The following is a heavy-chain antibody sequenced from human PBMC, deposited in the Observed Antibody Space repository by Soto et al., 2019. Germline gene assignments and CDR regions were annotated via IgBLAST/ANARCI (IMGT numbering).Heavy chain of an antibody. CDR2: TYYRSKWYF. CDR1: GDSVSSNSAG. CDR3: ARGSGNEFSAHSCAGV. Sequence: SQTLSLTCAISGDSVSSNSAGWNWIRQTPSRGLEWLGRTYYRSKWYFNYAVSVESRITINPDTSKNQFSLQLSSVTPDHRAVYSGARGSGNEFSAHSCAGVWGKGTPVTVPS. J-gene: IGHJ6*04. V-gene: IGHV6-1*01. D-gene: IGHD1-1*01.